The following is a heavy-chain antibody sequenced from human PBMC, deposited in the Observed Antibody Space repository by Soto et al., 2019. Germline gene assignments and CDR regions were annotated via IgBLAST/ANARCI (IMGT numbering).Heavy chain of an antibody. CDR1: GGSFRRNG. CDR2: IIPMFGTP. D-gene: IGHD1-26*01. J-gene: IGHJ6*02. Sequence: SVKVSCKASGGSFRRNGISWVRQAPGQGLEWMGGIIPMFGTPNYGQKFRGRVTINADESTSTAYMDLSSLRSSMSSLYYYLRLTPNSTTFRYHAPPGSFYCGLDFWRQGTTVAFSS. V-gene: IGHV1-69*13. CDR3: LRLTPNSTTFRYHAPPGSFYCGLDF.